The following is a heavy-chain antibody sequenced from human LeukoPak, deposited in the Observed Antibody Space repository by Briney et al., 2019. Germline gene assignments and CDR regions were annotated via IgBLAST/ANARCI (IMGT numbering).Heavy chain of an antibody. J-gene: IGHJ4*02. V-gene: IGHV1-18*01. Sequence: ASVKVSCKASGYTFTSDGISWVRQAPGQGLEWMGWISAYNGNTNYAQKLQGRVTMTTDTSTSTAYMELRSLRSDDTAVYYCARAGAVLWFGELLMGYFDYWGQGTLVTVSS. CDR1: GYTFTSDG. CDR2: ISAYNGNT. CDR3: ARAGAVLWFGELLMGYFDY. D-gene: IGHD3-10*01.